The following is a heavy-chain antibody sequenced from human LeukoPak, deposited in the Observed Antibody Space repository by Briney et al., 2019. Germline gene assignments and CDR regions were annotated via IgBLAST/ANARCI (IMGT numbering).Heavy chain of an antibody. Sequence: GGTLSLSCAASGFTFSTYAMHWGRKAPGRGLGWEAVILYDGSNQYYADSVMGRCTISRDNSSNTLYLQMTRPKVEDTALYYCARDFRAYPDYVAYLGSWGQGTLLTVSS. V-gene: IGHV3-30-3*01. CDR3: ARDFRAYPDYVAYLGS. J-gene: IGHJ4*02. D-gene: IGHD4-17*01. CDR1: GFTFSTYA. CDR2: ILYDGSNQ.